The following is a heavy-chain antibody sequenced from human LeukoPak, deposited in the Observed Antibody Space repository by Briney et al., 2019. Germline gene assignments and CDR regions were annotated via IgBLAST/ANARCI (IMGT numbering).Heavy chain of an antibody. Sequence: GGSLRLSCAAYGFTFSSYAMSWVRQAPGKGLEWVSGITASGGSAYYADSVKGRFTISRDNSQNTLYLQMDSLRAADTAVYFCASRYCSGGSCYNRYYFDYWGQGSLVTVSS. D-gene: IGHD2-15*01. J-gene: IGHJ4*02. V-gene: IGHV3-23*01. CDR2: ITASGGSA. CDR1: GFTFSSYA. CDR3: ASRYCSGGSCYNRYYFDY.